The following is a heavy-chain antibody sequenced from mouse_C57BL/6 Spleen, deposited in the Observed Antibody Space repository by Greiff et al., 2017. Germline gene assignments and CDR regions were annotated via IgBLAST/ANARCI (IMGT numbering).Heavy chain of an antibody. V-gene: IGHV3-6*01. CDR2: ISYDGSN. Sequence: VQLQQSGPGLVKPSQSLSLSCSVTGYSITSGYYWNWIRQFPGNKLEWMGYISYDGSNNYNPSLNNRISITRDTSKNQFFLKLNSGTPEDTATYYCARDGYFDWYFEVWGTGTTVTVSS. D-gene: IGHD2-3*01. J-gene: IGHJ1*03. CDR3: ARDGYFDWYFEV. CDR1: GYSITSGYY.